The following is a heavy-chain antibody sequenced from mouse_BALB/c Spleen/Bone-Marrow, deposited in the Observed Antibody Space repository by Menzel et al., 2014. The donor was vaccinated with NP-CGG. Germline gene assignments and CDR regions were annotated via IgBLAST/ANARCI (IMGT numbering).Heavy chain of an antibody. CDR1: GYTFNSYW. CDR3: ARWVPYWEFAY. D-gene: IGHD4-1*01. CDR2: ILPGSGST. Sequence: QVQLQQSGAELMKPGASVKISCKATGYTFNSYWIEWVKQRPGHGLEWIGEILPGSGSTNYNEKFKGKATFTADTSSNTAYMQLSSLTSEDSAVYYCARWVPYWEFAYWGQGTLVTVSA. V-gene: IGHV1-9*01. J-gene: IGHJ3*01.